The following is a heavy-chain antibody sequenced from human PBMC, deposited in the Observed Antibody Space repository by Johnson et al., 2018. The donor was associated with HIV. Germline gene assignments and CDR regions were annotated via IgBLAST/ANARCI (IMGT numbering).Heavy chain of an antibody. J-gene: IGHJ3*02. CDR1: GFTVSSNY. V-gene: IGHV3-20*04. D-gene: IGHD3-22*01. CDR2: INWNGGST. CDR3: ARDISYDSSASQGAFDI. Sequence: VQLVESGGGLVQPGGSLRLSCAASGFTVSSNYMNWVRQAPGKGLEWVSGINWNGGSTGYADSVKGRFTISRDNAKNSLYLQMNSLRAEDTALYYCARDISYDSSASQGAFDIWGQGTMVTVSS.